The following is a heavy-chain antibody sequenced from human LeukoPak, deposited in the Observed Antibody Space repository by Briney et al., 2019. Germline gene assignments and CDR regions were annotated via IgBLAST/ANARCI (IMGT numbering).Heavy chain of an antibody. Sequence: GGSLRLSCAASGFIFRNYWMTWVRQAPGKALEWVANIKPDGSGEYYVDSLKGRFTISRDNAENSLFLQMNNLRVDDTAVYYCARSGGYGWDYWGQGAVVTVSS. D-gene: IGHD5-12*01. J-gene: IGHJ4*02. V-gene: IGHV3-7*01. CDR3: ARSGGYGWDY. CDR2: IKPDGSGE. CDR1: GFIFRNYW.